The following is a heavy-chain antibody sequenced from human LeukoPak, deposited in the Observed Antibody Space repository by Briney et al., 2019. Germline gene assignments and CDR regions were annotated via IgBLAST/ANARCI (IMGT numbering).Heavy chain of an antibody. V-gene: IGHV1-18*01. D-gene: IGHD3-22*01. CDR3: ARDRRYYYDSSGYTDY. Sequence: ASVKVSCKASGYTFTTYGISWVRQAPGQGLEWMGWISAYNGNTNYAQKLQGRVTMTTDSSTSTAYMELRSLRSDGTAVYYCARDRRYYYDSSGYTDYWGQGTLVTVSS. J-gene: IGHJ4*02. CDR1: GYTFTTYG. CDR2: ISAYNGNT.